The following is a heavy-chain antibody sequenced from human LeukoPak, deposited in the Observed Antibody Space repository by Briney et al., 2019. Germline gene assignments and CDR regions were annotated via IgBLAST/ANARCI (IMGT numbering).Heavy chain of an antibody. CDR3: ARYDSGGYSYRGGFDY. CDR1: GGSFSGYY. CDR2: INHSGST. V-gene: IGHV4-34*01. Sequence: SETLSLTCAVYGGSFSGYYWSWIRQPPGKGLEWIAEINHSGSTNYNPSLKSRVTISVDTSKNQFSLKLSSVTAADTAVYYCARYDSGGYSYRGGFDYRGQGTLVTVSS. J-gene: IGHJ4*02. D-gene: IGHD3-22*01.